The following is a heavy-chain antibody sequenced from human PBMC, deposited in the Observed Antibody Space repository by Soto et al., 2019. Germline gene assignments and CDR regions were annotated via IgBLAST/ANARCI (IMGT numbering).Heavy chain of an antibody. J-gene: IGHJ4*02. V-gene: IGHV1-2*02. CDR2: INTNSGGT. CDR3: ARTQTNDY. Sequence: GASVKVSCKASGYTFTGYYIHWVRQAPGQGLEWIGWINTNSGGTNYAQKFQGRVTMTRDTSISTAYMELSRLTSDDTAVYYCARTQTNDYWGQGTLVTVSS. CDR1: GYTFTGYY.